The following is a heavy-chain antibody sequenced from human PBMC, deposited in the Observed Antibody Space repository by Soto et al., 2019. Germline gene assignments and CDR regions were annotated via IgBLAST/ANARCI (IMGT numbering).Heavy chain of an antibody. Sequence: SVKVSCKASGGTFSSYAISWVRQAPGQGLEWMGGIIPIFGTANYAQKFQGRVTITADESTSTAYMELSSPRSEDTAVYYCARDQYYYDSSGYYYFDSWGQATLVTVSS. CDR1: GGTFSSYA. V-gene: IGHV1-69*13. D-gene: IGHD3-22*01. CDR3: ARDQYYYDSSGYYYFDS. CDR2: IIPIFGTA. J-gene: IGHJ4*02.